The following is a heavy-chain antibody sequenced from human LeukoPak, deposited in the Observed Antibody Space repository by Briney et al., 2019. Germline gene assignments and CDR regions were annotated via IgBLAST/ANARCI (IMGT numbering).Heavy chain of an antibody. CDR1: GFTFEASA. D-gene: IGHD2-2*01. J-gene: IGHJ4*02. V-gene: IGHV3-23*01. CDR2: ITGGGEST. Sequence: GGSLRLSCAASGFTFEASAMSWVRQAPGKGLEWVAVITGGGESTYYADSVKGRFTISRDNSKNTLYLQMNSLRDEDTAVYSCAKSLSITKPRGPFDYWGQGTLVTVSS. CDR3: AKSLSITKPRGPFDY.